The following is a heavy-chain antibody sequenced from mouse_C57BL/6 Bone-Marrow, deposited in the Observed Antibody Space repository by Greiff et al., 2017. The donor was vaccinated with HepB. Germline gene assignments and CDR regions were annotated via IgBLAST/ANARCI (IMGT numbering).Heavy chain of an antibody. CDR2: SYPGGGYT. Sequence: QLQQSGAGLVGPGTSVKMSGKASGSTLPNYGMGGARQRPGHAFRWIGDSYPGGGYTNYNEKFKGKATLTADKSSSTAYMQFSSLTSEDSAIYYCARSDFYDYDIGYFDVWGTGTTVTVSS. J-gene: IGHJ1*03. D-gene: IGHD2-4*01. CDR3: ARSDFYDYDIGYFDV. CDR1: GSTLPNYG. V-gene: IGHV1-63*01.